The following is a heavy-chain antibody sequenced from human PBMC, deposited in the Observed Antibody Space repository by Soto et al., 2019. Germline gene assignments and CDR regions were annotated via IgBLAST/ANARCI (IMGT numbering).Heavy chain of an antibody. CDR3: ARAYYDFLWGSYRFDY. J-gene: IGHJ4*02. Sequence: GGSLRLSCAASGFTFSRYWMSWVRQAPGKGLEWVANIKEDGSEKKNVDSVKGRFTISRDNAKNSLYLQMNSLRAEDTAVYYCARAYYDFLWGSYRFDYWGQGALVTVSS. CDR2: IKEDGSEK. D-gene: IGHD3-16*02. CDR1: GFTFSRYW. V-gene: IGHV3-7*01.